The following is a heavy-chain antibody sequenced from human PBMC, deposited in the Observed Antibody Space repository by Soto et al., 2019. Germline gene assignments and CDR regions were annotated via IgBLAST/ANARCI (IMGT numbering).Heavy chain of an antibody. J-gene: IGHJ6*02. Sequence: QVQLVQSGAEVKKPGSSVKVSCKASGGTFSSYAISWVRQAPGQGLEWMGGIIPISDTTNYAQQFQGRVTITADESTSTACMELSSLRSEHTAVYYCASSQGSSTSLEIYYYYCYGMDVWGQGTTVTVSS. V-gene: IGHV1-69*01. CDR3: ASSQGSSTSLEIYYYYCYGMDV. CDR2: IIPISDTT. D-gene: IGHD2-2*01. CDR1: GGTFSSYA.